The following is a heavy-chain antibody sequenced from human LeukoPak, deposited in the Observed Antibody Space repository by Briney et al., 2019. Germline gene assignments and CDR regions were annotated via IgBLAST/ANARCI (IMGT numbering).Heavy chain of an antibody. Sequence: GGALRLSCAASGFTVSNNYMNWVRQAPGKGLEWVSVISSGGSTEYADSVKGRFTISRDNSKNTLHLQMNSLRAEDTAVYYCARGAFDWGQGTLVTVSS. CDR1: GFTVSNNY. J-gene: IGHJ4*02. CDR3: ARGAFD. V-gene: IGHV3-53*01. CDR2: ISSGGST. D-gene: IGHD3-3*02.